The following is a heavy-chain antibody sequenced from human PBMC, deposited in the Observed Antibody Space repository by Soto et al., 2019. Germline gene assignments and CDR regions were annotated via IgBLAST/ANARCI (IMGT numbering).Heavy chain of an antibody. V-gene: IGHV1-8*01. CDR2: MNPNSGNT. CDR1: GYTFTSYD. CDR3: ALTYYYDSSGYYNFDY. D-gene: IGHD3-22*01. J-gene: IGHJ4*02. Sequence: ASVKVSCKASGYTFTSYDINWVRQATGQGLEWMGWMNPNSGNTGYAQKFQGRVTMTRNTSISTAYMELSSLRSEDTAVYYCALTYYYDSSGYYNFDYWGQGTLVTVSS.